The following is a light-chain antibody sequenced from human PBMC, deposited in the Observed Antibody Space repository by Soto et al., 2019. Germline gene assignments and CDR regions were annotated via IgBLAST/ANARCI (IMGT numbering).Light chain of an antibody. V-gene: IGKV1-13*02. CDR1: QGISNY. J-gene: IGKJ1*01. CDR3: QQYNSYPWT. Sequence: AIQLTQSPSSLSASVGDRVTITCRASQGISNYFAWYQQKPGKAPKLLIYAASSLESGVPSRFSGSGSGTEFTLTISSLQPDDFATYYCQQYNSYPWTFGQGTKVDI. CDR2: AAS.